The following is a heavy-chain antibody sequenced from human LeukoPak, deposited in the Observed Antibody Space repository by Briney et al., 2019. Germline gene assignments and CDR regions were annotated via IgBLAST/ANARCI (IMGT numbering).Heavy chain of an antibody. CDR3: ARTMATISFDY. Sequence: SETLSLTCTVSGGSITSSSYYWGWIRQPPGKGLEWIGSFYYSGSTYYNPSLKSRVTISEDTSKNQFSLKLSSVTAADTAVYYCARTMATISFDYWGQGTLVTVSS. V-gene: IGHV4-39*07. CDR2: FYYSGST. D-gene: IGHD5-12*01. J-gene: IGHJ4*02. CDR1: GGSITSSSYY.